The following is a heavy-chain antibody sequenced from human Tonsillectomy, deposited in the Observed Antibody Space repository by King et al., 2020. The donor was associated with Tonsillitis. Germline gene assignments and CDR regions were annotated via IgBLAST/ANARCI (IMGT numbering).Heavy chain of an antibody. V-gene: IGHV3-7*01. Sequence: VQLVESGGGLVQPGGSLRLSCACSGFSFSSYWMSWVRQAPGKGLEWVANMNQDGSEKYYVDSVKGRFTISRDNAKNSLYLQMNSLRAEDTAVYYCARDDSSGYHYFDYWGQGTLVTVS. CDR1: GFSFSSYW. J-gene: IGHJ4*02. CDR2: MNQDGSEK. D-gene: IGHD3-22*01. CDR3: ARDDSSGYHYFDY.